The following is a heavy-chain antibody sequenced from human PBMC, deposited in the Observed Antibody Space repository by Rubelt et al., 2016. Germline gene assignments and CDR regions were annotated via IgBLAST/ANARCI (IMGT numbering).Heavy chain of an antibody. CDR2: FYYGGST. D-gene: IGHD3-10*01. J-gene: IGHJ3*02. CDR3: VRQDGVYYYGPGTYTTFDI. Sequence: QLQLQESGPGLVKPSETLSLTCTVSGGSISSSSDLWGWIRQPPGKDLEWIGSFYYGGSTSYNPSLQSRVTISGDTSKTQFSLKLGSVTAADTAVYYCVRQDGVYYYGPGTYTTFDIWGQGTMVTVSS. V-gene: IGHV4-39*01. CDR1: GGSISSSSDL.